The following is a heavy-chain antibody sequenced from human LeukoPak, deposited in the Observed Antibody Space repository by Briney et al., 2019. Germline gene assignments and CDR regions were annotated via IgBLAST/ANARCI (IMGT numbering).Heavy chain of an antibody. Sequence: GGSLRLSCAASGFTFSSYVMSWVRQAPGKGLEWVSAISGSGGSTYYADSVKGRFTISRDNSKNTLYLQMNSLRAEDTAVYYCARVVVVMGFKMGGHMDVWGKGTTVTVSS. J-gene: IGHJ6*03. CDR1: GFTFSSYV. CDR3: ARVVVVMGFKMGGHMDV. CDR2: ISGSGGST. V-gene: IGHV3-23*01. D-gene: IGHD3-22*01.